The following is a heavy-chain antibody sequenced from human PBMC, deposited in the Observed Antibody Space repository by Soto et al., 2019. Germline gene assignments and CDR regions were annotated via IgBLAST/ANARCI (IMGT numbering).Heavy chain of an antibody. CDR2: IYWNDGT. Sequence: KPSETLSLTCTVSGDSISDYFYWSWIRQPPGGALEWLAIIYWNDGTSISPSLQSRLTISKDTSKNHVVLSLTNMEPLDTATYYCAHRPSGWYLFDYWGQGTLVTVSS. CDR1: GDSISDYFYW. V-gene: IGHV2-5*01. CDR3: AHRPSGWYLFDY. D-gene: IGHD6-19*01. J-gene: IGHJ4*02.